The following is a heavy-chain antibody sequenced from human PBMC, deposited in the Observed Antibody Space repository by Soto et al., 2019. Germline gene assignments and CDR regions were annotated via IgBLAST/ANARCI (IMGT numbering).Heavy chain of an antibody. J-gene: IGHJ4*02. D-gene: IGHD2-15*01. V-gene: IGHV3-30*18. Sequence: QVQLVESGGGVVQPGRSLRLSCAASGFTFSSYGMHWVRQAPGKGLEWVAVISYDGSNKYYADSVKGRFTISRDNSKNTLYLQMNSLRAEDTAVYYCAKDRGYCSGGSCYKEIDYWGQGPLVTVSS. CDR2: ISYDGSNK. CDR1: GFTFSSYG. CDR3: AKDRGYCSGGSCYKEIDY.